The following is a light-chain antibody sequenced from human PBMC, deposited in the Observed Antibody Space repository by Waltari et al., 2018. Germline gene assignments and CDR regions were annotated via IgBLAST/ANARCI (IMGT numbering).Light chain of an antibody. CDR2: APT. CDR1: QGISSW. CDR3: QQANTNTFPPT. J-gene: IGKJ1*01. Sequence: DIQMTQSPSSVSASVGDRVTITCRASQGISSWLAWCQQEPGKAPKLLDYAPTSLQSGGPARFSGIGSGTHFTLTISSLQPEDCATYYCQQANTNTFPPTFGQGTKVEIK. V-gene: IGKV1-12*02.